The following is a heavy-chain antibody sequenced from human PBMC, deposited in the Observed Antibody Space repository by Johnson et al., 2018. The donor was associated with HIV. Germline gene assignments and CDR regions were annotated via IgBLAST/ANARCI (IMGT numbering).Heavy chain of an antibody. CDR1: GFTFSDYY. J-gene: IGHJ3*02. CDR2: IKQAGSEQ. CDR3: ARGNLYYSTDAFDI. D-gene: IGHD3-10*01. V-gene: IGHV3-7*01. Sequence: VQLVESGGAVVRPGGSLRLSCAASGFTFSDYYMTWVRQAPGKGLEWVANIKQAGSEQNYLDSVKGRFTISRDNAKNALFLHMNSLRVEDTAVYYCARGNLYYSTDAFDIWGQGTMVTVSS.